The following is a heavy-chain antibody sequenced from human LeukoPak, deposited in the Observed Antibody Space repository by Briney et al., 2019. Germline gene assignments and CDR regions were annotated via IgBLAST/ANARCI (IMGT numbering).Heavy chain of an antibody. V-gene: IGHV4-59*01. Sequence: PSETLSLTCTVSGGSISSYYWSWLRQPPGKGLEWIGYIYYSGSTNYNPSLKSRVTISVDTSKNQFSLKLSSVTAADTAVYYCARTITRTELLWFGESQTYWFDPWGQGTLVTVSS. J-gene: IGHJ5*02. CDR2: IYYSGST. CDR3: ARTITRTELLWFGESQTYWFDP. D-gene: IGHD3-10*01. CDR1: GGSISSYY.